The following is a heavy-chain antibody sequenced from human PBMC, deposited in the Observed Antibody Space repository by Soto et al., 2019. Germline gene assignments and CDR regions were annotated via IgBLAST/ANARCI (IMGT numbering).Heavy chain of an antibody. CDR1: GYIFTNYG. Sequence: ASVKVSCKASGYIFTNYGFSWVRQAPGEGLEWMAWINTYDDDTNYAQKFQGRVTVTTDTSTSTAYMELRSLTSDDTAVYYCARGTGDVPIDDCWGQGTLVTVSS. J-gene: IGHJ4*02. CDR3: ARGTGDVPIDDC. CDR2: INTYDDDT. V-gene: IGHV1-18*04. D-gene: IGHD7-27*01.